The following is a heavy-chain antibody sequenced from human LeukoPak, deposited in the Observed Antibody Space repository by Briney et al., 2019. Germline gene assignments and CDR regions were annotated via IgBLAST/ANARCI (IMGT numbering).Heavy chain of an antibody. J-gene: IGHJ3*02. CDR1: GGSISSGGYY. D-gene: IGHD2-15*01. Sequence: TSETLSLTCTVSGGSISSGGYYWSWIRQHPGKGLEWIGYIYYSGSTYYNPSLKSRVTISVDTSKNQFSLKLSSVTAADTAEYYCARGSKGGYCSGGSCLAFDIWGQGTMVTVSS. V-gene: IGHV4-31*03. CDR3: ARGSKGGYCSGGSCLAFDI. CDR2: IYYSGST.